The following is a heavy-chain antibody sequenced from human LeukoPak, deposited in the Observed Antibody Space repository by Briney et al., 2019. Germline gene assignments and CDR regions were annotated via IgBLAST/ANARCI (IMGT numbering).Heavy chain of an antibody. V-gene: IGHV3-30*18. CDR3: AKTSVEQWLVPDY. CDR2: ISYDGSNK. J-gene: IGHJ4*02. CDR1: GFTFSNYA. Sequence: GGSLRLSCGASGFTFSNYAMHWVRQAPGKGLEWVAVISYDGSNKFYPDSVKGRFTISRDNSKNTLYLQMNSLRAEDTAVYYCAKTSVEQWLVPDYWARESWSPSPQ. D-gene: IGHD6-19*01.